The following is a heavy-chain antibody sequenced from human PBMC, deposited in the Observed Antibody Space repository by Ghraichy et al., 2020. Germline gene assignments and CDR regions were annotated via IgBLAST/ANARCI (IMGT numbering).Heavy chain of an antibody. CDR1: GFTFSSYG. V-gene: IGHV3-33*01. D-gene: IGHD6-19*01. CDR3: AREWAPAGNYYYFGLDV. Sequence: GGSLRLSCAASGFTFSSYGMHWVRQAPGKGLEWVAVIWFDGSNKYYADSVKGRFAISRDNFKNALYLQLNSLTAEDTAVYYCAREWAPAGNYYYFGLDVWGQGTTVTVSS. CDR2: IWFDGSNK. J-gene: IGHJ6*02.